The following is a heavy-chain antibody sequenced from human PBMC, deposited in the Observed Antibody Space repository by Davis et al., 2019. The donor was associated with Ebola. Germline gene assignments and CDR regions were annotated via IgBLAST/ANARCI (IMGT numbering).Heavy chain of an antibody. CDR1: GFTFDDYA. J-gene: IGHJ4*02. Sequence: SLKISCAASGFTFDDYAMHWVRQAPGKGLEWVSGISWNSGSIGYADSVKGRFTISRDNAKNSLYLQMNSLRAEDTAVYYCARGSYVYWGQGTLVTVSS. CDR3: ARGSYVY. D-gene: IGHD3-10*01. V-gene: IGHV3-9*01. CDR2: ISWNSGSI.